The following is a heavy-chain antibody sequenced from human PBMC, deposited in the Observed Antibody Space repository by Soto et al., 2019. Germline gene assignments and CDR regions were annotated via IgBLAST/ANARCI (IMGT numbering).Heavy chain of an antibody. CDR3: ARVRAYSSSWYGGWTATDPYYYYGMDV. Sequence: GGSLRLSCAASGFTLSDHYMDWVRQAPGKGLEWVGRTRNKANSYTTEYAASVKGRFTISRDDSKNSLYLQMNSLKTEDTAVYYCARVRAYSSSWYGGWTATDPYYYYGMDVWGQGTTVTVSS. D-gene: IGHD6-13*01. CDR1: GFTLSDHY. CDR2: TRNKANSYTT. V-gene: IGHV3-72*01. J-gene: IGHJ6*02.